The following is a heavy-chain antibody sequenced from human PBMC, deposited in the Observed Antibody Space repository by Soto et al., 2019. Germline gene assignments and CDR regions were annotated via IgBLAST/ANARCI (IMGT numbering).Heavy chain of an antibody. CDR3: ARALGCRSTSCTLDY. D-gene: IGHD2-2*01. V-gene: IGHV1-69*01. J-gene: IGHJ4*02. CDR2: IIPVSGAA. CDR1: GGTFGSFA. Sequence: QVQLVQSGAEVKKPGSSVKVSCKASGGTFGSFAFSWGRQAPGQGLEWMGGIIPVSGAAHYAQKFQGRVTITADESTSTAYMELSSLRSQDTAVYYCARALGCRSTSCTLDYWGQGTRVIVSS.